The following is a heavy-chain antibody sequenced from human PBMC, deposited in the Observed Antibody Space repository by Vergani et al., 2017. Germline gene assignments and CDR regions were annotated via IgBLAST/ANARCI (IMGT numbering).Heavy chain of an antibody. Sequence: VEAGGGLVQPGGSLRLSCTASGFTFQAFAFHWVPQVSGRGLELVSGIDRNYGVKNGNSFEGRFSISRDNAKKAVFLQMNNLRHEDTALYFCVKDNDYDADGPYDLWGRGTLVTVSS. V-gene: IGHV3-9*01. CDR2: IDRNYGVK. CDR1: GFTFQAFA. J-gene: IGHJ2*01. D-gene: IGHD3-16*01. CDR3: VKDNDYDADGPYDL.